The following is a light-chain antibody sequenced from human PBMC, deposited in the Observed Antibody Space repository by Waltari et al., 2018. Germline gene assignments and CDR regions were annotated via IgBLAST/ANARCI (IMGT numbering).Light chain of an antibody. V-gene: IGKV3-20*01. CDR1: QSVGRT. Sequence: EIVFTQSPGTLSLSPAERATLPCRASQSVGRTLAWYQQKPGQAPRLRMYGASSRSTGTTDRFSGSGSGTDFSRTISRLETEDFAVYYCQHYVRLPATFGQGTKVEIK. J-gene: IGKJ1*01. CDR2: GAS. CDR3: QHYVRLPAT.